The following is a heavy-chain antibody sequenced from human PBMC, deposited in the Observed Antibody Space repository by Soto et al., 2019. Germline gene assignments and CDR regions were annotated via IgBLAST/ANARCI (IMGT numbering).Heavy chain of an antibody. CDR3: ARVHSSGLYGMDV. Sequence: SVEVSCKDSGGTFSSCAISWVRQAPGQGLEWMGGIIPIFGTANYAQKFQGRVTITADESTSTAYMELSSLRSEDTAVYYCARVHSSGLYGMDVWGQGTTVTVSS. V-gene: IGHV1-69*13. J-gene: IGHJ6*02. D-gene: IGHD6-19*01. CDR1: GGTFSSCA. CDR2: IIPIFGTA.